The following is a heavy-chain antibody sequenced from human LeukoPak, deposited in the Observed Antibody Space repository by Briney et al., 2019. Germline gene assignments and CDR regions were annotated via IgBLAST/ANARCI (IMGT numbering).Heavy chain of an antibody. J-gene: IGHJ4*02. Sequence: PGRSLRLSCAASGFTFSSYGMHWVRQAPGKGLEWVAVISYDGSNKYYADSVKGRFTISRDNSKNTLYLQMNSLRAEDTAVYYCAKALYGSVSPFDYWGQGTLVTVSS. CDR1: GFTFSSYG. D-gene: IGHD3-10*01. CDR2: ISYDGSNK. V-gene: IGHV3-30*18. CDR3: AKALYGSVSPFDY.